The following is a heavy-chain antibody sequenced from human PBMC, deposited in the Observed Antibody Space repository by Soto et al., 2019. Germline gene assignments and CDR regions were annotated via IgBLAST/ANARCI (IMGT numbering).Heavy chain of an antibody. D-gene: IGHD3-10*01. CDR1: GFTFSSYG. CDR2: ISYDGSNK. V-gene: IGHV3-30*18. Sequence: GGSLRLSCAASGFTFSSYGMHWVRQAPGKGLEWVAVISYDGSNKYYADSVKGRFTISRDNSKNTLYLQMNSLGAEDTAVYYCAKDLARASAGACRKFGESYFCPFYGMDVWGQGTTVTVSS. CDR3: AKDLARASAGACRKFGESYFCPFYGMDV. J-gene: IGHJ6*02.